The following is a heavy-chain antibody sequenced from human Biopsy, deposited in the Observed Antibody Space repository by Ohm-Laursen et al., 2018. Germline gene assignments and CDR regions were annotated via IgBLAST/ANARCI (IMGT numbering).Heavy chain of an antibody. J-gene: IGHJ3*01. Sequence: GTLSLTCNVSGGDINNYYWSWIRQPAGKGLELIGRIYPGGSTNYNPSLKSRVTMSVDTSKKQLSLRLRSVTAADTAMYYCASVVLGPTNDAFDLWGQGTMVVVSS. CDR2: IYPGGST. CDR1: GGDINNYY. CDR3: ASVVLGPTNDAFDL. D-gene: IGHD3-22*01. V-gene: IGHV4-4*07.